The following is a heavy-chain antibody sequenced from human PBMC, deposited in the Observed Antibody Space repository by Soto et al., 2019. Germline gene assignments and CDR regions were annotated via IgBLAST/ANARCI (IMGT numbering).Heavy chain of an antibody. CDR3: VREGSCWYSRGSCYF. V-gene: IGHV3-23*01. CDR2: ISGRGGSA. Sequence: GGSLRLSCAASGFTFSNYALNWVRQAPGKGLESVSVISGRGGSAYYADSVQGRFTISRDNSKNTLYLQMNSLRAEDTAIYYCVREGSCWYSRGSCYFWGRGTMFTASS. CDR1: GFTFSNYA. J-gene: IGHJ3*01. D-gene: IGHD6-19*01.